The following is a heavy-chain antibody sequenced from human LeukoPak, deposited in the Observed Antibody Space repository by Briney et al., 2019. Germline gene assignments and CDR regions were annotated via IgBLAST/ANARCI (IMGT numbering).Heavy chain of an antibody. CDR2: IYYSGDT. J-gene: IGHJ4*02. CDR1: GAFIDTTSYY. D-gene: IGHD4-17*01. Sequence: PSETLSLTCAVSGAFIDTTSYYCGWIRQPPGKGPEWIGSIYYSGDTHYNPSLKSRVTISADTSKNQFSLKLSSVTAADTAVYYCAIDYGDYPDYWGQGTLVSVSS. CDR3: AIDYGDYPDY. V-gene: IGHV4-39*01.